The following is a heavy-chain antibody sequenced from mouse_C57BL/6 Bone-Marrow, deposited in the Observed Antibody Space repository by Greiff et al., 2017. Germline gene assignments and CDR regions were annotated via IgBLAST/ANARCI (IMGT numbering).Heavy chain of an antibody. CDR1: GYTFTSYG. J-gene: IGHJ3*01. V-gene: IGHV1-81*01. D-gene: IGHD1-1*01. Sequence: VKLQQSGAELARPGASVKLSCKASGYTFTSYGISWVKQRTGQGLEWIGEIYPRSGNTYYNEKFKGKATLTADKSSSTAYRELRSLTSEGSAVYFCARDEDYGSRAWFAYWGQGTLVTVSA. CDR3: ARDEDYGSRAWFAY. CDR2: IYPRSGNT.